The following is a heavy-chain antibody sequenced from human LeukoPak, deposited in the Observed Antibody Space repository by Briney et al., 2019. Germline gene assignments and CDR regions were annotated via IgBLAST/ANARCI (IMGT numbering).Heavy chain of an antibody. CDR1: GFTFSDYY. D-gene: IGHD4/OR15-4a*01. Sequence: GGSLRLSCAASGFTFSDYYMSWIRQAPGKGLEWVAMISSDGNNQYYADSVKGRFTISRDNSKNTLYLQMNSLRSEDTAVFYCAGVDYGDYWGQGTLVTVSS. V-gene: IGHV3-30*03. CDR3: AGVDYGDY. CDR2: ISSDGNNQ. J-gene: IGHJ4*02.